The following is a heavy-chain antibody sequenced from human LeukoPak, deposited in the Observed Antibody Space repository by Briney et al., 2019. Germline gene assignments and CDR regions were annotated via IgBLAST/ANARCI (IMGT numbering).Heavy chain of an antibody. CDR3: ARDFNYYDSSGYLSTPNDY. J-gene: IGHJ4*02. V-gene: IGHV1-2*02. CDR1: GYTFTGYY. CDR2: INPNSGGT. Sequence: GASVKVSCKASGYTFTGYYMHWVRQAPGQGLEWMGWINPNSGGTNYAQKFQGRVTMTRDTSISTAYMELSRLRSDDTAVYYCARDFNYYDSSGYLSTPNDYWGQGTLVTVSS. D-gene: IGHD3-22*01.